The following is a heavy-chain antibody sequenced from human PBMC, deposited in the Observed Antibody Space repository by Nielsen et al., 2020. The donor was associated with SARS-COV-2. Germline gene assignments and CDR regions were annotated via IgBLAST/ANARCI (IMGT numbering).Heavy chain of an antibody. Sequence: GSLRLSCAVYGGSFSGYYWSWIRQPPGKGLEWIGEINHSGSTNYNPSLKSRVTMSVDTSNNQFSLKLTSVTAADTALYYCARGQHYYSYGMDVWGQGTAVTVSS. J-gene: IGHJ6*02. D-gene: IGHD2-2*01. CDR2: INHSGST. CDR1: GGSFSGYY. V-gene: IGHV4-34*01. CDR3: ARGQHYYSYGMDV.